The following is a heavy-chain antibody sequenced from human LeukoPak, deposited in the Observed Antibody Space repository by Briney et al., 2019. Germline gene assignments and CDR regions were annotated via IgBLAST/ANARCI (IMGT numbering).Heavy chain of an antibody. J-gene: IGHJ4*02. D-gene: IGHD5-18*01. CDR1: GFTVSSNY. CDR2: IYSGGST. V-gene: IGHV3-53*01. CDR3: ASGLVDTAMDAFDY. Sequence: GGSLRLSCAASGFTVSSNYMSWVHQAPGKGLEWVSVIYSGGSTYYADSVKGRFTISRDNSKNTLYLQMNSLRAEDTAVYYCASGLVDTAMDAFDYWGQGTLVTVSS.